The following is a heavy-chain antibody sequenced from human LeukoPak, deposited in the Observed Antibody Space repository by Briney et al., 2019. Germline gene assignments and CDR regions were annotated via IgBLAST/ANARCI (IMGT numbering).Heavy chain of an antibody. Sequence: GGSLRLSCAASGFTFSSYEMNWVRQAPGKGREWVSYISSSGSTIYYADSVKGRFTISRDNAKNSLYLQMNSLRAEDTAVYYCASAPPWQWLSHDYWGQGTLVTVSS. CDR1: GFTFSSYE. CDR2: ISSSGSTI. CDR3: ASAPPWQWLSHDY. J-gene: IGHJ4*02. V-gene: IGHV3-48*03. D-gene: IGHD3-22*01.